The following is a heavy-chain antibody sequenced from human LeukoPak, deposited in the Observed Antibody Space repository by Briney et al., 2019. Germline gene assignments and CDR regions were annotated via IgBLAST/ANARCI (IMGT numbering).Heavy chain of an antibody. D-gene: IGHD3-3*01. V-gene: IGHV3-30-3*01. Sequence: GGSLRLSCAASGFTFSSYAMHWVRQAPGKGLEWVAVISYDGSNKYYADSVKGRFTISRDNSKNTLYLQMNSLRAGDTAVYYCARGGSWSGYYYYYYGMDVWGQGTTVTVSS. J-gene: IGHJ6*02. CDR1: GFTFSSYA. CDR3: ARGGSWSGYYYYYYGMDV. CDR2: ISYDGSNK.